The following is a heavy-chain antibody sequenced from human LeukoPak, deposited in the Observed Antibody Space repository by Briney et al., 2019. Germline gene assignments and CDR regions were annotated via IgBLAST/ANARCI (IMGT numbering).Heavy chain of an antibody. J-gene: IGHJ6*02. CDR2: IHHTGTP. CDR3: ARGSGTIFGVVNPNDYYYCYGMDV. Sequence: PSETLSLICIVSGASISTNTHYWGWVRQPPGKGLEWIASIHHTGTPYYNPSLKSRVTISVDTSKNQFSLKLSSVTAADTAVYYCARGSGTIFGVVNPNDYYYCYGMDVWGQGTTVTVSS. CDR1: GASISTNTHY. V-gene: IGHV4-39*01. D-gene: IGHD3-3*01.